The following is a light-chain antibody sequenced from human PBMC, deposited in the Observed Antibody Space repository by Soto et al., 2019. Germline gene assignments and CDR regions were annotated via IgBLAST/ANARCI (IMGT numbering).Light chain of an antibody. CDR2: GAS. CDR3: QHFGGSSLT. J-gene: IGKJ4*01. CDR1: QSVDINF. Sequence: EIVLTQSPGTLSLSPGERATLSCRSSQSVDINFFAWYQQKRGQPPRLLIYGASSRAAGIPDRFTGSGSETDFSLTISRLEPEDFAVYYCQHFGGSSLTFGGGTQVEIK. V-gene: IGKV3-20*01.